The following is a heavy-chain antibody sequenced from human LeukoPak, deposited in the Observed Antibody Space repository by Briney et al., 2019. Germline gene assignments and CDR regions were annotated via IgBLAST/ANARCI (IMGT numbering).Heavy chain of an antibody. V-gene: IGHV4-39*02. CDR1: GGSISGSTSYY. J-gene: IGHJ4*02. CDR2: VSYNGNT. Sequence: SETLSLTCTVSGGSISGSTSYYNGWIRQPPGKGLEWIGSVSYNGNTYYNPLLKSRVTISVDTSKNHFSLELNSVTAADTAVYYCASSAGGDGYNWVYWGQGTLVTVSP. D-gene: IGHD5-24*01. CDR3: ASSAGGDGYNWVY.